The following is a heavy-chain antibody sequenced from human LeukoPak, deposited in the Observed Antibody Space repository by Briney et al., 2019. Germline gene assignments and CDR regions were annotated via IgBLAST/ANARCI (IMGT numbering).Heavy chain of an antibody. CDR1: GGSITTSDNY. Sequence: SETLSLTCIVSGGSITTSDNYWGWIRQPPGKGLEWIGSIHHSGSTYYNPSLKSRVTMSIDRSTNQFSLKLSSVTAADTAVYYCARVRCSGGSCPYYYYYYYMDVWGKGTTVTVSS. CDR2: IHHSGST. CDR3: ARVRCSGGSCPYYYYYYYMDV. J-gene: IGHJ6*03. V-gene: IGHV4-39*07. D-gene: IGHD2-15*01.